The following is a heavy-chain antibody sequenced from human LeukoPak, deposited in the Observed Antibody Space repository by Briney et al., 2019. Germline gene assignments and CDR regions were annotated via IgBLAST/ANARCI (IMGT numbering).Heavy chain of an antibody. Sequence: GGSLRLSCAASGFTFSNYAMSWVRQAPGKGLEWVSAITGSGGNTYYADSVKGRFTISRDNSKNTLYLQMNSLRAEDTAVYYCAREGTFYGMDVWGQGTTVTVSS. J-gene: IGHJ6*02. D-gene: IGHD3-10*01. V-gene: IGHV3-23*01. CDR2: ITGSGGNT. CDR1: GFTFSNYA. CDR3: AREGTFYGMDV.